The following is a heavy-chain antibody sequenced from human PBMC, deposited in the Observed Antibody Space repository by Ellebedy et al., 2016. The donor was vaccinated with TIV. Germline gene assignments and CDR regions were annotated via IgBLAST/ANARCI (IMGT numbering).Heavy chain of an antibody. CDR2: SYHSGTT. CDR3: ARPNYEILTGSNTGFDP. CDR1: GGSISSSSYF. D-gene: IGHD3-9*01. V-gene: IGHV4-39*01. J-gene: IGHJ5*02. Sequence: GSLRLSCTVSGGSISSSSYFWGSIRQPPGKGLEWIGRSYHSGTTYYNPSPKSRVTISVDTSKNQFSLKLNSVPAADTAVYYSARPNYEILTGSNTGFDPWGRGTLVTVSS.